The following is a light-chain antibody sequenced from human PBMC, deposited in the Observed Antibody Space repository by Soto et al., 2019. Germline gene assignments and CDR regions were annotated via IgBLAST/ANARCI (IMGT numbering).Light chain of an antibody. CDR2: AAS. V-gene: IGKV3-20*01. J-gene: IGKJ2*01. Sequence: EIELTQSPGTLSLSPGERVTLSCRASQSVNSAHLAWYQQRPGHAPRLLIYAASRRASGTPYRFSGGGTGTDFTLTISRLQPEDFAMYYCQHYGKSRTFGQGTKVEIK. CDR3: QHYGKSRT. CDR1: QSVNSAH.